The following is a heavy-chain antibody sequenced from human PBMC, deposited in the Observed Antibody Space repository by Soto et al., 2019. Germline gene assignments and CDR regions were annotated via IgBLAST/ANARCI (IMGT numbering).Heavy chain of an antibody. D-gene: IGHD6-13*01. CDR3: AYSSTPFDY. CDR1: GFIFSNYA. Sequence: GGSLRLSCAASGFIFSNYAMRWVRQAPGKGLEWVAIISYDGTHEYYADSVKGRFTISRDNSKNTLYLQMNSLRAEDTAVYYCAYSSTPFDYWGQGTLVTVSS. V-gene: IGHV3-30*03. J-gene: IGHJ4*02. CDR2: ISYDGTHE.